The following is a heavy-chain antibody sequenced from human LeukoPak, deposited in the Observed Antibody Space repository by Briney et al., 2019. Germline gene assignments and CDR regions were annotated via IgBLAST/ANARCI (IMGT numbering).Heavy chain of an antibody. CDR2: IRYDGSNK. J-gene: IGHJ4*02. Sequence: PGGSLRLSCAASGFTFSSYGMHWVRQAPGKGLEWVAFIRYDGSNKYYADSVKGRFTISRDNSKNTLYLQINSLRAEDTAVYYCAKGGYYDFWSGYYLGDYWGQGTLVTVSS. CDR1: GFTFSSYG. V-gene: IGHV3-30*02. CDR3: AKGGYYDFWSGYYLGDY. D-gene: IGHD3-3*01.